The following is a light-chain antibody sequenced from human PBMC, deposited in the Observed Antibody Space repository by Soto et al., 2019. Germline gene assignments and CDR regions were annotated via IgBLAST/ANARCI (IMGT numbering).Light chain of an antibody. CDR1: QDINTY. V-gene: IGKV1-9*01. CDR3: QQRKSYTTT. J-gene: IGKJ5*01. CDR2: AAS. Sequence: DIQLTQSPSFLSASVGDRVTITCRASQDINTYLAWYQQKPGKAPKLLIFAASTLQNGVPSRFSGSGSGTEFYVTITSLQPEDFATYYCQQRKSYTTTFGHGTLLEIK.